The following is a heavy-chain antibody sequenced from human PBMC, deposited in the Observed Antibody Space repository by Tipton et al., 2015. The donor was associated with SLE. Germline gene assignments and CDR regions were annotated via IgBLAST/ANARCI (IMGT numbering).Heavy chain of an antibody. D-gene: IGHD3-16*01. J-gene: IGHJ2*01. CDR2: IASKSDGGTT. V-gene: IGHV3-15*04. CDR3: ARDWARSGYFDL. CDR1: GFTFYCTW. Sequence: GSLRLSCAASGFTFYCTWMSWVRQAPGKGLEWVGRIASKSDGGTTDYAAPVKGRFTISRDDSKNTLYLQMNSLRAEDTAVYYCARDWARSGYFDLWGRGTLVTVSS.